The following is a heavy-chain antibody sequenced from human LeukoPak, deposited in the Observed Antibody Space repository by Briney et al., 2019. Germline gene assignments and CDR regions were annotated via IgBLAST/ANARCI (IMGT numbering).Heavy chain of an antibody. V-gene: IGHV3-23*01. CDR1: GFTFSSFG. CDR2: ISGSGGII. D-gene: IGHD4-17*01. CDR3: AKDLPDYGDYIEGY. Sequence: PGGSLRLSCAASGFTFSSFGMSWVRQAPGKGLEWVSTISGSGGIIDYADSVKGRFTFSRGNSRNMVYPQMNSLRAEDTAVYYCAKDLPDYGDYIEGYWGQGTLVTVSS. J-gene: IGHJ4*02.